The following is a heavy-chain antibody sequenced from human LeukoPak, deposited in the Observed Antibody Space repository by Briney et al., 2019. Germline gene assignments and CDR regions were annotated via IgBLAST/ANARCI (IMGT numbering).Heavy chain of an antibody. J-gene: IGHJ6*02. Sequence: ASVKVSCKASGYTFTGYYMHWVRQAPGQGLEWMGWINPNSGGTNYAQKFQGRVTMTRDTSISTAYMELSRLRSDDTAVYYRARVAPYYDFWSGYYTGPLAWSDVWGQGTTVTVSS. CDR3: ARVAPYYDFWSGYYTGPLAWSDV. D-gene: IGHD3-3*01. V-gene: IGHV1-2*02. CDR1: GYTFTGYY. CDR2: INPNSGGT.